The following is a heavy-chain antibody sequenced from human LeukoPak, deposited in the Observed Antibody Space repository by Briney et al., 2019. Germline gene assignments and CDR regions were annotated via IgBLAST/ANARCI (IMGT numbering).Heavy chain of an antibody. D-gene: IGHD2-15*01. CDR2: ISAYNGNT. CDR3: ARLVAANWFDP. Sequence: ASVKVSCKASGYTFRTRGITWVRQAPGQGLEWMGWISAYNGNTNYAQKLQGRVTMTTDTSTSTAYMELRSLRSDDTAVYYCARLVAANWFDPWGQGTLVTVSS. J-gene: IGHJ5*02. V-gene: IGHV1-18*01. CDR1: GYTFRTRG.